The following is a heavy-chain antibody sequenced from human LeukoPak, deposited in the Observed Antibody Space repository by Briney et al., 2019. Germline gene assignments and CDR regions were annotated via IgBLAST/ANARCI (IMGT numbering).Heavy chain of an antibody. Sequence: ASVKVSCKTTGYIFIGYYMHWVRQAPGQGLEWMGWIDPKSGGTKYAQKFQGRVTMARDMSISTAYMDLRRLKSDDTAVYYCVRDMDRGQWLVRPYNWGQGTLVTVSS. V-gene: IGHV1-2*02. CDR2: IDPKSGGT. J-gene: IGHJ4*02. CDR3: VRDMDRGQWLVRPYN. CDR1: GYIFIGYY. D-gene: IGHD6-19*01.